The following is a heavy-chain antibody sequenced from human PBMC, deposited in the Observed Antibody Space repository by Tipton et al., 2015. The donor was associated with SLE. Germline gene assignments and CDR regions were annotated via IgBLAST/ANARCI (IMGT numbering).Heavy chain of an antibody. Sequence: TLSLTCAVYGDSFSGYYWSWIRQPPEKGLEWIGEINHSGSTNYNPSLKSRVTISVDTSKNQFSLKLSSVTAADTAVYYCARVRAVGGHQGYYYYYYGMDVWGQGTTVTVSS. V-gene: IGHV4-34*01. D-gene: IGHD6-13*01. J-gene: IGHJ6*02. CDR2: INHSGST. CDR1: GDSFSGYY. CDR3: ARVRAVGGHQGYYYYYYGMDV.